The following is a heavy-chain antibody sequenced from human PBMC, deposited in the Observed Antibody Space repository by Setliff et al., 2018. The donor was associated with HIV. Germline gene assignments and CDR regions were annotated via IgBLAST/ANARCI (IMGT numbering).Heavy chain of an antibody. CDR2: IYCSGSS. CDR3: AGVSAASHRAFDI. D-gene: IGHD2-2*01. CDR1: GDSVRSCSYY. V-gene: IGHV4-39*02. J-gene: IGHJ3*02. Sequence: SETLSLTCTVSGDSVRSCSYYWGWIRQSPGKGLEWIGNIYCSGSSHYNPALTSRVTMPVDTSKNHFSLRLTSVTAADTAVYYCAGVSAASHRAFDIWGQGTMVTV.